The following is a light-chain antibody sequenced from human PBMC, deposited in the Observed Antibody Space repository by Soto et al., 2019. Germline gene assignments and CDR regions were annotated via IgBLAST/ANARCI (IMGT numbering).Light chain of an antibody. CDR2: EVN. CDR3: GSYAGSSNV. Sequence: QSALTQPPSASGSPGQSVAISCTGTSSDVGGYNYVSWYQQHPGKAPKLMIYEVNKRPSGVPDRFSGSKSGNTPSLTVSGLQAEDEADYYCGSYAGSSNVFGTGTKLTVL. CDR1: SSDVGGYNY. V-gene: IGLV2-8*01. J-gene: IGLJ1*01.